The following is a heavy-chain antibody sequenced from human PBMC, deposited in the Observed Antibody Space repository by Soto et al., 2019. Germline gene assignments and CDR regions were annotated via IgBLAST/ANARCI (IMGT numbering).Heavy chain of an antibody. V-gene: IGHV4-31*03. CDR1: GGSISSGGYY. CDR2: IYYSGST. Sequence: QVQLQESGPGLVKPSQTLSLTCTVSGGSISSGGYYWSWIRQHPGKGLEWIGYIYYSGSTYYNPSLKSRVTISVDPSRNQCSLKLSSVTAGDTAVYYCARVGRRSPGMDVWGQGTTVTVSS. J-gene: IGHJ6*02. CDR3: ARVGRRSPGMDV.